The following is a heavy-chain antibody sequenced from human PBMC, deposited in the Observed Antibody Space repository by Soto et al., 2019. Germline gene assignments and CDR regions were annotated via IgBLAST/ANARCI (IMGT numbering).Heavy chain of an antibody. CDR2: ISYDGSTT. D-gene: IGHD3-22*01. CDR1: GFSFSKYG. J-gene: IGHJ3*01. V-gene: IGHV3-30*18. CDR3: LNDMIGSYDSDAFDV. Sequence: GGAPRLSCAASGFSFSKYGMRWVRQAPGKGLEWVAVISYDGSTTFYADSVKGRFTISSDNSKNTLFLQMNGLRPEDTAIYYCLNDMIGSYDSDAFDVWGQGTMVTVSS.